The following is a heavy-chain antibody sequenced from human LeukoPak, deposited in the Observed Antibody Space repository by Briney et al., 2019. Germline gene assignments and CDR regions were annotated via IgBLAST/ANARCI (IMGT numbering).Heavy chain of an antibody. CDR1: GFTFSSYS. CDR2: ISSSSSYI. Sequence: PGGSLRLSCAASGFTFSSYSMNWVRQAPGKGLEWVSSISSSSSYIYYADSVKGRFTISRDNAKNSLYLQMNSLRAEDTAVYYCARDQGIAGPFDYWGQGTLVTVSS. CDR3: ARDQGIAGPFDY. D-gene: IGHD6-13*01. V-gene: IGHV3-21*01. J-gene: IGHJ4*02.